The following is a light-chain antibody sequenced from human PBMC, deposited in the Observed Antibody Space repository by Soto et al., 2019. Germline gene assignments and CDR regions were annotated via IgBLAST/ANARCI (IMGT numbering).Light chain of an antibody. CDR1: QSVTSSY. V-gene: IGKV3-20*01. J-gene: IGKJ5*01. CDR3: QQYGSSPIP. Sequence: EIVLTQSPGTLSLSPGERVTLSCRASQSVTSSYIAWYQQKSGQAPRLLLYGASSRATGIPDRFRGSGSGTDFTLTISRLEPEDFAVYYCQQYGSSPIPFGQGTRLEIK. CDR2: GAS.